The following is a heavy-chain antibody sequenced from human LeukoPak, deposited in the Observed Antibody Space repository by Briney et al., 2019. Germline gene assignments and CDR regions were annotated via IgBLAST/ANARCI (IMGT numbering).Heavy chain of an antibody. CDR3: ARVRQGMADILTGYYGAFDI. CDR2: ISYDGSNK. D-gene: IGHD3-9*01. J-gene: IGHJ3*02. V-gene: IGHV3-30*03. CDR1: GFTFSSYG. Sequence: GGSLRLSCAASGFTFSSYGMHWVRQAPGKGLEWVAVISYDGSNKYYADSVKGRFTISRDNSKNTLYLQMNSLRAEDTAVYYCARVRQGMADILTGYYGAFDIWGQGTMVTVSS.